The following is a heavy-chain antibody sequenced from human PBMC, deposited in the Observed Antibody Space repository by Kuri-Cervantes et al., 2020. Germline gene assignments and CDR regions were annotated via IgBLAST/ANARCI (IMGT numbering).Heavy chain of an antibody. D-gene: IGHD3-10*01. Sequence: GESLKISCAASGFTFSSYAMHWVRQAPGKGLEWVAVIWYDGSNKYYADSVKGRFTISRDNSKNTLYLQMNSLRAEDTAVYYCARDHYGSGTHFDYWGQGTLVTVSS. J-gene: IGHJ4*02. CDR1: GFTFSSYA. CDR3: ARDHYGSGTHFDY. CDR2: IWYDGSNK. V-gene: IGHV3-33*08.